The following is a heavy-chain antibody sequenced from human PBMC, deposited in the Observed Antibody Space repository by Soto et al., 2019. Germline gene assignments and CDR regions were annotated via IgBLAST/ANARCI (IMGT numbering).Heavy chain of an antibody. V-gene: IGHV1-69*06. CDR2: IIPMFDTT. CDR1: GGSFSSDA. CDR3: AREVVTETTLGYFDF. Sequence: GTSVNVSCKASGGSFSSDAITWVRRAPGQGLEWIGEIIPMFDTTNYAPEFQGRVTITADTATTTVYMEVNRLTPDDTAVYYCAREVVTETTLGYFDFWGQGALVTVSS. J-gene: IGHJ4*02. D-gene: IGHD2-21*02.